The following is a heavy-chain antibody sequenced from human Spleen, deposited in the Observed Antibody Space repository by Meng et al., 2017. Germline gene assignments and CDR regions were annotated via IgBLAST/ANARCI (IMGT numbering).Heavy chain of an antibody. D-gene: IGHD5-18*01. J-gene: IGHJ4*02. CDR1: GGSISISSYY. Sequence: GSLRLSCTASGGSISISSYYWGWIRQSPGKGLEWIGSIYYSGTTYYNPSLKSRVTISVDTSKNQFSLKLTSVTAADTAVYYCAREGSYGYFDWGQGTLVTVSS. CDR3: AREGSYGYFD. CDR2: IYYSGTT. V-gene: IGHV4-39*07.